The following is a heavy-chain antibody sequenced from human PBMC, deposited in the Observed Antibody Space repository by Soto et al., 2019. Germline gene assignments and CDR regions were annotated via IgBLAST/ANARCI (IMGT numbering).Heavy chain of an antibody. Sequence: ASVKVSCKASGYTFTSYGISWVRQAPGQGLEWMGWISAYNGNTNYAQKLQGRVTMTTDTSTSTAYMELRSLRSDDTAGYYCARDGVRPKDIVVVVAATPHGPNWFDPWGQGTLGTVSS. CDR3: ARDGVRPKDIVVVVAATPHGPNWFDP. J-gene: IGHJ5*02. V-gene: IGHV1-18*01. CDR2: ISAYNGNT. CDR1: GYTFTSYG. D-gene: IGHD2-15*01.